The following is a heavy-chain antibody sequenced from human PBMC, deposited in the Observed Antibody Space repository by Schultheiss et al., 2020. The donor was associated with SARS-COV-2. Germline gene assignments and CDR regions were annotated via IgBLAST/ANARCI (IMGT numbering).Heavy chain of an antibody. CDR3: AGGTGWTCDY. J-gene: IGHJ4*02. CDR1: GYTFTSYD. D-gene: IGHD6-19*01. V-gene: IGHV1-2*02. Sequence: ASVKVSCKASGYTFTSYDINWVRQATGQGLEWMGWMNPNSGGTNYAQKFQGRVTMTRDTSISTAYMELSRLRSDDTAVYYCAGGTGWTCDYWGQGSLVTVSS. CDR2: MNPNSGGT.